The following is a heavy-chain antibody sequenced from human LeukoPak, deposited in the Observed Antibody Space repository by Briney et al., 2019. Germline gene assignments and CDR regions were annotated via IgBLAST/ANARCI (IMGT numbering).Heavy chain of an antibody. V-gene: IGHV3-23*01. CDR3: ARGAPYNPQDALDI. D-gene: IGHD1-1*01. Sequence: GGSLRLSCVASGLTFNSHSMSWVRQAPGMGLEWVSVVSTNGDVTFYADSVKGRFTISRDNAKNSLYLQMNSLRAEDTAVYYCARGAPYNPQDALDIWGQGTMVTVSS. CDR1: GLTFNSHS. J-gene: IGHJ3*02. CDR2: VSTNGDVT.